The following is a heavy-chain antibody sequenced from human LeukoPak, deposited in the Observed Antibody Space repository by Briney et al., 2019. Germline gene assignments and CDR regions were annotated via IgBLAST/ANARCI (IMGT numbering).Heavy chain of an antibody. D-gene: IGHD2-2*01. CDR3: ATDRTSPRGGMDV. CDR1: GGSFSGYY. V-gene: IGHV4-34*01. J-gene: IGHJ6*04. Sequence: PSETLSLTCAVYGGSFSGYYWSWIRQPPGKGLEWIGEINHSGSTNYNPSLKSRVTISVDTSKNQFSLKLGSVTAADTAVYYCATDRTSPRGGMDVWGKGTTVTVSS. CDR2: INHSGST.